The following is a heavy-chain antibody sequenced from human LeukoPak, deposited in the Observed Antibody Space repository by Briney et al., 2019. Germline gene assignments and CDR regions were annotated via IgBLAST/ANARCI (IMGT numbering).Heavy chain of an antibody. D-gene: IGHD6-19*01. Sequence: ASVKVSCKASGYTFTGYYMHWVRQAPGQGLEWMGWINPNSGGTNYAQKFQGRVTMTRDTSTSTVYMELSSLRSEDTAVYYCARGRSGPKSPDYWGQGTLVTVSS. CDR3: ARGRSGPKSPDY. V-gene: IGHV1-2*02. CDR1: GYTFTGYY. J-gene: IGHJ4*02. CDR2: INPNSGGT.